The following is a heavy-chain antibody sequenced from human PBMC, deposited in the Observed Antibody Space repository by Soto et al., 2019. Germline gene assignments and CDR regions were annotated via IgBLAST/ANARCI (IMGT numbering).Heavy chain of an antibody. CDR2: ISYDGSNK. D-gene: IGHD2-8*02. J-gene: IGHJ3*02. V-gene: IGHV3-30*03. CDR3: TGGYFSAFEI. Sequence: QVQLVESGGGVVQPGRSLRLSCAASGFTFSSYGMHWVRQAPGKGLEWVAVISYDGSNKYYADSVKGRFTISRDNSKNALYMQMNSLRAEDTAVYYCTGGYFSAFEIWCQGPMVTVSS. CDR1: GFTFSSYG.